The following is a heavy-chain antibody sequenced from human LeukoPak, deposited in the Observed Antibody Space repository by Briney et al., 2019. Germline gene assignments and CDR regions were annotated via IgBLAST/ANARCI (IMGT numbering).Heavy chain of an antibody. CDR3: ARGYSSGYYFNY. V-gene: IGHV4-30-4*01. J-gene: IGHJ4*02. D-gene: IGHD3-22*01. Sequence: SQTLSLTCTVSGGSMNSGDYYWSWIRQPPGKGLEWIVYIYYSGSNYYNPYLNSRVTISVDTSKNQFSLKLSSVTAADTAVYYCARGYSSGYYFNYWGQGTLVTVSS. CDR2: IYYSGSN. CDR1: GGSMNSGDYY.